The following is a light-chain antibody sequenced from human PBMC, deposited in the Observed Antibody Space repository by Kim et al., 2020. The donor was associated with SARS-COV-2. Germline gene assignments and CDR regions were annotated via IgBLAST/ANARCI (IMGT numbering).Light chain of an antibody. CDR1: QTVGRNY. J-gene: IGKJ5*01. Sequence: ENVLTQSPGTLSLSPGERATLSCRASQTVGRNYLAWYQQKPGQAPRLLIHGASTRATGIPDRFSGSGSGTDFSLTISRLEPEDFTVYYCQRYASAPNTFGQGTRLEIK. V-gene: IGKV3-20*01. CDR2: GAS. CDR3: QRYASAPNT.